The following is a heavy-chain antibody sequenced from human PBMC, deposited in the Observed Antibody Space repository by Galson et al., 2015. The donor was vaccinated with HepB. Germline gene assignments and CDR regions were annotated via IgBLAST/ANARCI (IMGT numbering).Heavy chain of an antibody. J-gene: IGHJ3*02. CDR2: ISYDGTNK. V-gene: IGHV3-30*04. Sequence: SLRLSCAASGITFRNYAMYWVRQAPGKGLEWVALISYDGTNKYYADSVEGRFTISRDTSENTLYLQMNSLRAEDTAVYYCARALGQRLGPDTLDIWGQGTMVTVSS. CDR1: GITFRNYA. D-gene: IGHD6-25*01. CDR3: ARALGQRLGPDTLDI.